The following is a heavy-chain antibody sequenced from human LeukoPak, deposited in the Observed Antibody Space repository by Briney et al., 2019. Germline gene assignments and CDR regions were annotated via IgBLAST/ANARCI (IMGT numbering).Heavy chain of an antibody. V-gene: IGHV1-69*04. Sequence: SVKVSCKASGGTFSSYAISWVRQAPGQGLEWMGRIIPIPGIANYAQKFQGRVTITADKSTSTAYMELSSLRSEDTAVYYCARGGRASGYDYVACDYWGQGTLVTVSS. D-gene: IGHD5-12*01. CDR3: ARGGRASGYDYVACDY. CDR2: IIPIPGIA. J-gene: IGHJ4*02. CDR1: GGTFSSYA.